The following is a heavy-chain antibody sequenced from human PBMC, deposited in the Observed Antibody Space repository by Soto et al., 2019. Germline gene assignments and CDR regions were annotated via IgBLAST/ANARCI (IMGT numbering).Heavy chain of an antibody. CDR1: GGSISSYY. J-gene: IGHJ3*02. CDR3: AGLDGYSYGYGGAFDI. D-gene: IGHD5-18*01. V-gene: IGHV4-59*08. Sequence: QVQLQESGPGLVKPSETLSLTCTVSGGSISSYYWSWIRQPPGKGLEWIGYIYYSGSTNYNPSLKSRVTISVDTSKNQFSLKLSSVTAADTAVYYCAGLDGYSYGYGGAFDIWSQGTMVTVSS. CDR2: IYYSGST.